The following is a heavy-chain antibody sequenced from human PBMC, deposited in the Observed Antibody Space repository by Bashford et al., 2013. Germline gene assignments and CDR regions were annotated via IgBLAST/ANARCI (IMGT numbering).Heavy chain of an antibody. CDR3: AREMSGIDY. Sequence: GSLRLSCAGSGFTFSSYSMIWVRQAPGKGLEWVSSINSGGNYMYYADSVKGRFTISRDNAKNSLYLQMNSLRTEDTAVYYCAREMSGIDYVGPGNPGHRLL. J-gene: IGHJ4*02. CDR1: GFTFSSYS. CDR2: INSGGNYM. D-gene: IGHD1-1*01. V-gene: IGHV3-21*01.